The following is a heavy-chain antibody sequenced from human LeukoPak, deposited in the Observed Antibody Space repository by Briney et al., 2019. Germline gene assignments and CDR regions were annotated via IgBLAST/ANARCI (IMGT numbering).Heavy chain of an antibody. J-gene: IGHJ4*02. CDR1: GYSFTSYW. Sequence: GESLKISCKGFGYSFTSYWIGWVRQMPGKGLEWMGIIYPGDSDTRYSPSFQGQVTISADKSISTAYLQWSSLKASDTAMYYCARQNLWFGESFDYWGQGTLVTVSS. CDR2: IYPGDSDT. D-gene: IGHD3-10*01. CDR3: ARQNLWFGESFDY. V-gene: IGHV5-51*01.